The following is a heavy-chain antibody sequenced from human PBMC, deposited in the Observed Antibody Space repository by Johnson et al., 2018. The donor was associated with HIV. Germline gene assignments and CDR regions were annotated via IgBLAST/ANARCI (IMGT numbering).Heavy chain of an antibody. CDR3: AKESETYGGNIGFEHPFDI. V-gene: IGHV3-30*18. Sequence: QVQLVESGGGLVQPGGSLRLSCAASGFTFSSYWMHWVRQAPGKGLEWVAVISYDGSNKHYADSVKGRFTISRDNSKNTLYLQMTSLRAEDTAVYYWAKESETYGGNIGFEHPFDIWGQGTMVSVSS. CDR2: ISYDGSNK. CDR1: GFTFSSYW. J-gene: IGHJ3*02. D-gene: IGHD4-23*01.